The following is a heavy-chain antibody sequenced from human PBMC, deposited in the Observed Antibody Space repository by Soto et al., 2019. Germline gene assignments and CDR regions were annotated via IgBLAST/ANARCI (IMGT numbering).Heavy chain of an antibody. Sequence: PGGSLRLSCAASGFTFSSYAMHWVRQAPGKGLEWVAVISYDGSNKYYADSVKGRFTISRDNSKNTLYLQMNSLRAEDTAVYYCARDGSRWLHSPKYYFDYWGQGTLVTVSS. CDR2: ISYDGSNK. D-gene: IGHD5-18*01. CDR3: ARDGSRWLHSPKYYFDY. CDR1: GFTFSSYA. V-gene: IGHV3-30-3*01. J-gene: IGHJ4*02.